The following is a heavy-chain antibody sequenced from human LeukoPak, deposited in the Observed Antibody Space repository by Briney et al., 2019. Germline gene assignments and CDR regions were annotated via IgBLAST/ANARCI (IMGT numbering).Heavy chain of an antibody. CDR1: GGSFSGYY. Sequence: PSETLSLTCAVSGGSFSGYYWNWIRQSPGKGLEWIGEINHSGGTNYNPSLKSRVTISVDTSKNQFSLKLSSLTAADTAVYYCARPTSWVNYFDPWGQGTLVTVSS. D-gene: IGHD1-7*01. J-gene: IGHJ5*02. V-gene: IGHV4-34*01. CDR3: ARPTSWVNYFDP. CDR2: INHSGGT.